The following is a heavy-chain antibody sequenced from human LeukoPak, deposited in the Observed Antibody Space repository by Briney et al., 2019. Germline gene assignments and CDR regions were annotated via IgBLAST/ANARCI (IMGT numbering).Heavy chain of an antibody. V-gene: IGHV3-23*01. J-gene: IGHJ3*02. Sequence: PGGSLRLSCAASGFTFSSYAMSWVRQAPGKGLERVSAISGSGGSTYYADSVKGRLTISRDTSKNTVYLQMNSLRAEDTAVYYCAKNRRATVTFDAFDIWGQGTMVTVSS. CDR2: ISGSGGST. CDR1: GFTFSSYA. CDR3: AKNRRATVTFDAFDI. D-gene: IGHD4-17*01.